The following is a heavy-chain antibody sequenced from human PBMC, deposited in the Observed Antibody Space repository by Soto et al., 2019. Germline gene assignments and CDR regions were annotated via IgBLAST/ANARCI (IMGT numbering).Heavy chain of an antibody. V-gene: IGHV3-30-3*01. Sequence: QVQLVESGGGVVQPGRSLRLSCAASGFTFSNYAMHWVRQAPGKGLEWVAVISYDGSNKYYADSVKGRFTISRDNSKNTLYLQMTSLGAEDTAVYYCARRPVTYYFDYWGQGTLVTVSS. CDR1: GFTFSNYA. J-gene: IGHJ4*02. D-gene: IGHD4-17*01. CDR3: ARRPVTYYFDY. CDR2: ISYDGSNK.